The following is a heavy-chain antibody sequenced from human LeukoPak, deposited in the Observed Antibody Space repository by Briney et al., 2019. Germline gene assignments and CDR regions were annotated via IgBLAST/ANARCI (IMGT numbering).Heavy chain of an antibody. CDR2: VYYRGNT. Sequence: PSETLSLTCTVSGGSISSSTYYWGWIRQPPGKGLEWIESVYYRGNTYYNPSLKSRVTISVDTSKNQFSLKLSSVTAADTALYYCARDKAAADRSLDYWGQGTLVTISS. D-gene: IGHD6-13*01. CDR1: GGSISSSTYY. V-gene: IGHV4-39*07. CDR3: ARDKAAADRSLDY. J-gene: IGHJ4*02.